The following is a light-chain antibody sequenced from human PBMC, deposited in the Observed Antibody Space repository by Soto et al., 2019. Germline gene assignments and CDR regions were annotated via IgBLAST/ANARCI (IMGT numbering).Light chain of an antibody. CDR1: SSDVGGYMY. CDR2: EVS. V-gene: IGLV2-8*01. Sequence: QSALTQPPSASGSPGQSVTISCTGTSSDVGGYMYVSWHQQHPGKAPKLMIYEVSKRPSGVPDRFSGSKSGNTASLTVSGLQAEDEADYYCSSYAFSNNSSVYVFGTGTKVTVL. J-gene: IGLJ1*01. CDR3: SSYAFSNNSSVYV.